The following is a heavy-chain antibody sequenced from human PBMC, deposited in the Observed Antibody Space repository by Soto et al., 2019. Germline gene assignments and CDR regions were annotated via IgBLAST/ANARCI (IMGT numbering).Heavy chain of an antibody. CDR1: GFTFSSYS. CDR3: ARVAIFGVVIIPDYYYYYMDV. Sequence: PGGSLRLSCAASGFTFSSYSMNWVRQAPGKGLEWVSSISSSSSYIYYADSVKGRFTISRDNAKNSLYLQMNSLRAEDTAVYYCARVAIFGVVIIPDYYYYYMDVWGKGTTVTVSS. D-gene: IGHD3-3*01. CDR2: ISSSSSYI. J-gene: IGHJ6*03. V-gene: IGHV3-21*01.